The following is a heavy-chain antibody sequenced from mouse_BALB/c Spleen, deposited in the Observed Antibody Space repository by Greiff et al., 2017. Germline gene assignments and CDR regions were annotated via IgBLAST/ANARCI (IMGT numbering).Heavy chain of an antibody. J-gene: IGHJ4*01. D-gene: IGHD2-2*01. V-gene: IGHV5-17*02. CDR3: ARGWLRGYAMDY. Sequence: EVMLVESGGGLVQPGGPRKLSCAASGFTFSSFGMHWVRQAPEKGLEWVAYISSGSSTIYYADTVKGRFTISRDNPKNTLFLQMTSLRSEDTAMYYCARGWLRGYAMDYWGQGTSVTVSS. CDR1: GFTFSSFG. CDR2: ISSGSSTI.